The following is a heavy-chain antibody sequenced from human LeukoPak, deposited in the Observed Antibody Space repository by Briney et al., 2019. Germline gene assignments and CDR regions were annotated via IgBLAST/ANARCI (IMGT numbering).Heavy chain of an antibody. V-gene: IGHV1-8*01. CDR2: MNPNSGNT. J-gene: IGHJ6*02. CDR3: ARDGIAAAGPHYYYYYGMDV. Sequence: ASVKVSCKASGYTFTSCDINWVRQATGQGLEWMGWMNPNSGNTGYAQKFQGRVTMTRNTSISTAYMELSSLRSEDTAVYYCARDGIAAAGPHYYYYYGMDVWGQGTTVTVSS. D-gene: IGHD6-13*01. CDR1: GYTFTSCD.